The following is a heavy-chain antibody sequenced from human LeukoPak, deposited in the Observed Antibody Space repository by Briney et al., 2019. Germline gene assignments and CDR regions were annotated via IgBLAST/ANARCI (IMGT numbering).Heavy chain of an antibody. V-gene: IGHV3-30*02. CDR1: GLTFSSYG. Sequence: GGSLRLSCAASGLTFSSYGMHWVRQAPGKGLEWVAFIRYDGSNKYYADSVKGRFTISRDNSKNTLYLQMNSLRAEDTAVYYCAKVRDYCSSTSCYVEYYYYYMDVWGKGTTVTVSS. CDR3: AKVRDYCSSTSCYVEYYYYYMDV. J-gene: IGHJ6*03. CDR2: IRYDGSNK. D-gene: IGHD2-2*01.